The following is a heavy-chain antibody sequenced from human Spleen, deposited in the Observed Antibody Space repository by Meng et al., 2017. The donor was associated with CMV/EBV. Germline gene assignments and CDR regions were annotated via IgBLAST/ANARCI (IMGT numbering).Heavy chain of an antibody. D-gene: IGHD4-17*01. V-gene: IGHV4-34*01. CDR3: ARGRSENADGDYLDF. CDR1: GGPFSGYF. Sequence: QGHLQQWGAGLLKPSETLSLTFGVYGGPFSGYFYNWVRQPPGKGLEWIGEINLSGRSNYNPALKSRVTMSPDTSKNQFSLKVRSVTDADTAVYYCARGRSENADGDYLDFWGQGTLVTVSS. J-gene: IGHJ4*02. CDR2: INLSGRS.